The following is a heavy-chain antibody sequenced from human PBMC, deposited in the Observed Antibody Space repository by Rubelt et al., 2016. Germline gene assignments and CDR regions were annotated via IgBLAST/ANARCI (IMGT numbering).Heavy chain of an antibody. J-gene: IGHJ3*02. CDR1: S. Sequence: SMNWVRQAPGKGLEWVSSISSSSSYIYYADSVKGRFTISRDNAKNSLYLQMNSLRAEDTAVYYCARDRKPLYDSDAFDIWGQGTMVTVSS. V-gene: IGHV3-21*04. D-gene: IGHD3-3*01. CDR2: ISSSSSYI. CDR3: ARDRKPLYDSDAFDI.